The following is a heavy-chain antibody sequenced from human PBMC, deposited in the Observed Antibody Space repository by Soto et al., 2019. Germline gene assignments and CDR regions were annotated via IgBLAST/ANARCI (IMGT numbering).Heavy chain of an antibody. CDR2: IWYDGSNK. Sequence: GGSLRLSCAASGFTFSSYGMHWVRQAPGKGLEWVAVIWYDGSNKYYADSVKGRFTISRDNSKNTLYLQMNSLRAEDTAVYYCARSMIVVDYYYGMDVWGQGTTVTVSS. J-gene: IGHJ6*02. D-gene: IGHD3-22*01. CDR3: ARSMIVVDYYYGMDV. V-gene: IGHV3-33*01. CDR1: GFTFSSYG.